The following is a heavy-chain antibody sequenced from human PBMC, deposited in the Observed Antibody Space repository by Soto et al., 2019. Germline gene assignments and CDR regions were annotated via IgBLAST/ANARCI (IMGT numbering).Heavy chain of an antibody. V-gene: IGHV1-69*01. D-gene: IGHD3-22*01. Sequence: QVQLVQSGAEVKKPGSSVTVSCKASGDNFSKYSFSWVRQAPGQGLEWMGGIIPLFGTPDYAQKFQARVPISAAESTTPVDMELTSLSDEDTSVYYCARGRPRGTMIVVESENSGMDVWGHGTAVTVSS. CDR2: IIPLFGTP. CDR3: ARGRPRGTMIVVESENSGMDV. J-gene: IGHJ6*02. CDR1: GDNFSKYS.